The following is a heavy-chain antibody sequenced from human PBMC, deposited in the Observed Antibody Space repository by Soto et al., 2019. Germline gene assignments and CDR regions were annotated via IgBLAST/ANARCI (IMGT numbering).Heavy chain of an antibody. CDR2: ISYDGTHK. J-gene: IGHJ4*02. D-gene: IGHD2-2*02. V-gene: IGHV3-30*18. CDR3: AKELEEYQLLYDIDS. Sequence: QVQLVESGGGVVQPGKSLRLSCAASGFTFTTSGIHWVRQTPGKGLEWLAAISYDGTHKYYADSVKGRFTISRDNSKRTLYLQMNSLRPEDTAVYYCAKELEEYQLLYDIDSWGQGIVVAVSS. CDR1: GFTFTTSG.